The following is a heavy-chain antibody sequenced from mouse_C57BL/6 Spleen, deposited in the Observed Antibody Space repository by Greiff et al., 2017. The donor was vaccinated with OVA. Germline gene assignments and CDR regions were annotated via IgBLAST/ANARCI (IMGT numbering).Heavy chain of an antibody. D-gene: IGHD1-1*01. CDR2: IYPRSGNT. V-gene: IGHV1-81*01. J-gene: IGHJ4*01. Sequence: VHLVESGAELARPGASVKLSCKASGYTFTSYGISWVKQRTGQGLEWIGEIYPRSGNTYYNEKFKGKATLTADKSSSTAYMELRSLTSEDSAVYFCARSHYYGSISYAMDYWGQGTSVTVSS. CDR3: ARSHYYGSISYAMDY. CDR1: GYTFTSYG.